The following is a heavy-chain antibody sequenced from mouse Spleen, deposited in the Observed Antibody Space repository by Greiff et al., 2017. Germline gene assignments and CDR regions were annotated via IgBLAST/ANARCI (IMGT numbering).Heavy chain of an antibody. CDR2: IDPETGGT. Sequence: LVESGAELVRPGASVTLSCKASGYTFTDYEMHWVKQTPVHGLEWIGAIDPETGGTAYNQKFKGKAILTADKSSSTAYMELRSLTSEDSAVYYCTRGGTYWYFDVWGAGTTVTVSS. J-gene: IGHJ1*01. CDR3: TRGGTYWYFDV. V-gene: IGHV1-15*01. CDR1: GYTFTDYE. D-gene: IGHD3-3*01.